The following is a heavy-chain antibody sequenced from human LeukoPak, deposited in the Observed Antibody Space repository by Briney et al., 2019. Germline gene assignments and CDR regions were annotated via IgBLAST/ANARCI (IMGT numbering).Heavy chain of an antibody. J-gene: IGHJ4*02. CDR2: IKQDGSEK. Sequence: GGSLRLSCAASGFTFSSYWMSWVRQAPGKGLEWVANIKQDGSEKYYVDSVKGRFTISRDNAKSSLYLQMNSLRAEDTAVYYCARVGSSSWKRYFDYWGQGTLVTVSS. CDR3: ARVGSSSWKRYFDY. V-gene: IGHV3-7*01. D-gene: IGHD6-13*01. CDR1: GFTFSSYW.